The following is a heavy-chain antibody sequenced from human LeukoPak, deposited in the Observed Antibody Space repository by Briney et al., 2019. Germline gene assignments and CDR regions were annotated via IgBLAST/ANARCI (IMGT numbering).Heavy chain of an antibody. CDR2: IIPILGIA. V-gene: IGHV1-69*04. CDR1: GGTFSSYA. D-gene: IGHD4-23*01. Sequence: ASVKVSCKASGGTFSSYAISWVRQAPGQGLEWMGRIIPILGIANYAQKFQGRVAITADKSTSTAYMELSSLRSEDTAVYYCARPMVTPGAFDIWGQGTMVTVSS. CDR3: ARPMVTPGAFDI. J-gene: IGHJ3*02.